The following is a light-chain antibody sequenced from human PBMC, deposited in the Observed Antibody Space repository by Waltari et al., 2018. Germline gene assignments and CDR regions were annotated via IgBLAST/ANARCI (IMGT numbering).Light chain of an antibody. CDR2: DVT. J-gene: IGLJ2*01. CDR3: SSYTSRSTLV. CDR1: SNAVGCYNH. Sequence: QSALTQPASVSGSPGQSITISCTGTSNAVGCYNHVSWYQQHPGKAPKLIISDVTYRPSGVSNRFSGSKSDNTASLTISGLQAEDESDYYCSSYTSRSTLVFGGGTKLTAL. V-gene: IGLV2-14*03.